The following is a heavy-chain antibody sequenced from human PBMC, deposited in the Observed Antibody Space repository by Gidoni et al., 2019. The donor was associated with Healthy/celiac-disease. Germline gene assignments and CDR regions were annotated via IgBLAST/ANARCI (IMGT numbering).Heavy chain of an antibody. CDR2: IYYSGST. CDR1: GGSISSSSYY. J-gene: IGHJ6*03. CDR3: ARLITMVRGGYIDV. Sequence: QLQLQESGPGLVKPSETLSLTCTVAGGSISSSSYYWGWIRQPPGKGLEWIGSIYYSGSTYYNPSLKRRVTISVDTSKNQFSLKLSSVTAADTAVYYCARLITMVRGGYIDVWGKGTTVTVSS. D-gene: IGHD3-10*01. V-gene: IGHV4-39*01.